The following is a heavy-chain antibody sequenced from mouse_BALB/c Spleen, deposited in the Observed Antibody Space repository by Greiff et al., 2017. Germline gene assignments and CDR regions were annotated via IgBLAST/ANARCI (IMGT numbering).Heavy chain of an antibody. CDR2: INPYNGAT. D-gene: IGHD2-12*01. J-gene: IGHJ2*01. CDR1: GYSFTGYY. V-gene: IGHV1-31*01. Sequence: VQLQQSGPELVKPGASVKISCKASGYSFTGYYMHWVKQSHVKSLEWIGRINPYNGATSYNQNFKDKASLTVDKSSSTAYMELHSLTSEDSAVYYGARDAPDDGGFDYWGQGTTLTVSS. CDR3: ARDAPDDGGFDY.